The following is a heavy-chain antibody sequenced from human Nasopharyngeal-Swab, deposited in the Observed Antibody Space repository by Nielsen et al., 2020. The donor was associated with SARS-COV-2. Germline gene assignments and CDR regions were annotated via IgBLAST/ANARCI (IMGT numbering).Heavy chain of an antibody. J-gene: IGHJ4*02. D-gene: IGHD3-3*01. Sequence: SETLTLTCTFSGCSISSGGYYWSWIRQHPGKGLEWIGYIYYSGSTYYNPSLKSRVTISVDTSKNQFSLKLSSVTAADTAVYYCARAPHTIFGVVTTFDYWGQGTLVTVSS. V-gene: IGHV4-31*03. CDR1: GCSISSGGYY. CDR2: IYYSGST. CDR3: ARAPHTIFGVVTTFDY.